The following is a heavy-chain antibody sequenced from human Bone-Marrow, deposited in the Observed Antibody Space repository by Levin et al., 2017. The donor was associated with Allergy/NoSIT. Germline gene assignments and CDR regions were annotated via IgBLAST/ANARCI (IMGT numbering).Heavy chain of an antibody. D-gene: IGHD1-26*01. V-gene: IGHV3-23*05. Sequence: GESLKISCAASGFTFAHYAMTWVRQAPGKGLQWISTISTTNSEYYAGSVQGRFTVSRDNSKNTLFLQMNSLSPEDAAVYYCAKWTIVQGILRGYFDNWGRGTLVTVSS. J-gene: IGHJ4*02. CDR2: ISTTNSE. CDR1: GFTFAHYA. CDR3: AKWTIVQGILRGYFDN.